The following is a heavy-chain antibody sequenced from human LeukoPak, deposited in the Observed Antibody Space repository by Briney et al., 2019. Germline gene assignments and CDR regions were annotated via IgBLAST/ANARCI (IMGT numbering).Heavy chain of an antibody. CDR2: INSDGSST. CDR3: ARVYRGRADYYGMDV. D-gene: IGHD5-12*01. J-gene: IGHJ6*02. V-gene: IGHV3-74*01. Sequence: QTGGSLRLSCAASGFTFSSYWMHWVRQAPGKGLVWVSRINSDGSSTSYADSVKGRFTISRDNAKNTLYLQMNSLRAEDTAVYYCARVYRGRADYYGMDVWGQGTTVTVSS. CDR1: GFTFSSYW.